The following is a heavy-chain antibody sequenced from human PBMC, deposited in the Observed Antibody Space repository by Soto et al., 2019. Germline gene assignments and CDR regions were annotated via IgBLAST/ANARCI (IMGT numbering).Heavy chain of an antibody. Sequence: EVQLVESGGGLVQPGGSLRLSCAASGFTFSSYSMNWVRQAPGKGLEWVSYISSSSSTIYYADSVKGRFTISRDNAKNSRYLQMNSLRDEDTAVYYCARVAYCGGDCYTFDYWGQGTLVTVSS. J-gene: IGHJ4*02. CDR1: GFTFSSYS. CDR3: ARVAYCGGDCYTFDY. D-gene: IGHD2-21*02. V-gene: IGHV3-48*02. CDR2: ISSSSSTI.